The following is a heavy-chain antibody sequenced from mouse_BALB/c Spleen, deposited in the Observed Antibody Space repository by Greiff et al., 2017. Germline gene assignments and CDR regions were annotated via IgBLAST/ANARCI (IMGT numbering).Heavy chain of an antibody. Sequence: EVMLVESGGGLVQPGGSRKLSCAASGFTFSSFGMHWVRQAPEKGLEWVAYISSGSSTIYYADTVKGRFTISRDNPKNTLFLQMTSLRSEDTAMYYCARWGYGYDDAMDYWGQGTSVTVSS. CDR3: ARWGYGYDDAMDY. V-gene: IGHV5-17*02. CDR1: GFTFSSFG. CDR2: ISSGSSTI. J-gene: IGHJ4*01. D-gene: IGHD2-2*01.